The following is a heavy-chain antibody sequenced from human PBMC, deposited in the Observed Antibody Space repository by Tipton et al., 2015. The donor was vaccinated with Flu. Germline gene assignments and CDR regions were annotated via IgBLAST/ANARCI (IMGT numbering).Heavy chain of an antibody. CDR1: GGSISGYY. V-gene: IGHV4-59*01. D-gene: IGHD3-22*01. J-gene: IGHJ3*01. Sequence: LRLSCSISGGSISGYYWTWIRQPPGRGLEYIGYIHYTGNTNYNPSLKSRVTISVDTSNNHFSLTLSSVTAADTAVYYCARDYYDSRHDAFDLWGQGIMVTVSS. CDR3: ARDYYDSRHDAFDL. CDR2: IHYTGNT.